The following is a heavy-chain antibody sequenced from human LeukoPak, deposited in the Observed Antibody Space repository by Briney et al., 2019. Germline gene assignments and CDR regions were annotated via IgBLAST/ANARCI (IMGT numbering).Heavy chain of an antibody. V-gene: IGHV4-59*08. CDR2: IYYNGSN. CDR3: ARHIGGPFDK. J-gene: IGHJ4*02. CDR1: VGSISTYY. D-gene: IGHD2-15*01. Sequence: PSETLSLTCTVSVGSISTYYWSWIRQPPGKGLEWLGYIYYNGSNKYNPSLKSRVTTSVDTYKNQFSLKLSSVTAADTAVYYCARHIGGPFDKWGQGTLVTVSS.